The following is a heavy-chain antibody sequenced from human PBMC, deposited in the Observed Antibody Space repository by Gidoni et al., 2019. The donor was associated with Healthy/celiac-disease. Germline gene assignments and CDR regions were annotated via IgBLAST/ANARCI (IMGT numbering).Heavy chain of an antibody. Sequence: QVTLKESGPVLVNPTEPLTLTCTVSGVSLSNSRMGLSWIRQPPGKALSWLAQIFANDEKSYSTSLKSRLIISKDTSKSQVVLTMTNRDPVDTATYYCACGVLSGQWRVRHFDYWGQGTLVTVSS. CDR3: ACGVLSGQWRVRHFDY. V-gene: IGHV2-26*04. J-gene: IGHJ4*02. D-gene: IGHD6-19*01. CDR1: GVSLSNSRMG. CDR2: IFANDEK.